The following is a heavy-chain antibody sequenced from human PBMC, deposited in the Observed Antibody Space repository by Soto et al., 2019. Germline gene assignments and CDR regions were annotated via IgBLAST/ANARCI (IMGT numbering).Heavy chain of an antibody. V-gene: IGHV5-10-1*01. J-gene: IGHJ6*01. CDR2: IDPSDSYT. CDR1: GYSFTSYW. CDR3: ATRIAAAGSSYYYYMDF. D-gene: IGHD6-13*01. Sequence: PGESLKISCKGSGYSFTSYWVSWVRQMPGKGLEWMGRIDPSDSYTNYSPSFQGHVTISADKSISTAYLQWSSLKASDTAMYYCATRIAAAGSSYYYYMDFWRQGTTVTVSS.